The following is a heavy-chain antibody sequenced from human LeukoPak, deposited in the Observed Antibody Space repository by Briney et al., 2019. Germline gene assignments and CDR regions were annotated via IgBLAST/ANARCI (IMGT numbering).Heavy chain of an antibody. CDR3: ARVALSRYSSGWGLFDY. CDR2: INHSGST. V-gene: IGHV4-34*01. D-gene: IGHD6-19*01. J-gene: IGHJ4*02. CDR1: GFTFSSYW. Sequence: GSLRLSCAASGFTFSSYWMSWIRQPPGKGLEWIGEINHSGSTNYNPSLKSRVTISVDTSKNQFSLKLSSVTAADTAVYYCARVALSRYSSGWGLFDYWGQGTLVTVSS.